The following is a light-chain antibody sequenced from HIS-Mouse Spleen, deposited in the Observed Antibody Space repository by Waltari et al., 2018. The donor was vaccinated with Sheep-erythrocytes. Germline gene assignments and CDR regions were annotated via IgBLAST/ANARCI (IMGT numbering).Light chain of an antibody. Sequence: DIQMTQSPSSVSASVGDRVTITCRASQGISSWLGWYQQKPGKAPKLLIYDASNLETGVPSRFSGSGSGTDFTFTISSLQPEDIATYYCQQYDNLLRTFGGGTKVEIK. CDR2: DAS. V-gene: IGKV1-33*01. J-gene: IGKJ4*01. CDR1: QGISSW. CDR3: QQYDNLLRT.